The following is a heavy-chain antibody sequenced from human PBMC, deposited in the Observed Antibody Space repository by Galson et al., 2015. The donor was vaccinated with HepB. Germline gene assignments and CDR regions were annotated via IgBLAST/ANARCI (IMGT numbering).Heavy chain of an antibody. CDR1: GYTFTSYD. V-gene: IGHV1-8*01. CDR3: ARAPRITAPEWFDP. Sequence: SVKVSCKASGYTFTSYDINWVRQATGQGLEWLGWMNPNSGNTGCAQTFQGRVTMTRNTSISTAYLELRNLRSEDTAVYYCARAPRITAPEWFDPWGQGTLVTVSS. CDR2: MNPNSGNT. J-gene: IGHJ5*02. D-gene: IGHD5-18*01.